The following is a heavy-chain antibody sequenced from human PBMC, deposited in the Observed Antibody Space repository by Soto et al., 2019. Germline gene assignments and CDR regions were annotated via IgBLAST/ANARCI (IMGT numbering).Heavy chain of an antibody. CDR1: GFTFSSHA. J-gene: IGHJ4*02. Sequence: EVQLVESGGGLVQPGGSLKLSCAVSGFTFSSHAMNWVRQAPGKGLEWVAYIHGTRSIIYYADSVKGRFTISRNNAKNSLYLQMDSLRDEDTALYYCARDARNADYDYWGQGTLVTVSS. CDR3: ARDARNADYDY. V-gene: IGHV3-48*02. CDR2: IHGTRSII. D-gene: IGHD3-16*01.